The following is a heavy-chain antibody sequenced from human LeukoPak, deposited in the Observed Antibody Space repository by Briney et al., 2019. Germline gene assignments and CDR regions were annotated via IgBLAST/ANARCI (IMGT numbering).Heavy chain of an antibody. D-gene: IGHD3-3*01. Sequence: PSETLSLTCAVSGYSISSGYYCGCIRQPPGRGLEGLGSINYSGTTYYNPSLKSRFTISVDTSKNQFSMKLSSVTAEDTAVYSCARGCYDFWSGYLRWFHNWFDPWGQGTLVTVSS. CDR2: INYSGTT. J-gene: IGHJ5*02. CDR1: GYSISSGYY. CDR3: ARGCYDFWSGYLRWFHNWFDP. V-gene: IGHV4-38-2*01.